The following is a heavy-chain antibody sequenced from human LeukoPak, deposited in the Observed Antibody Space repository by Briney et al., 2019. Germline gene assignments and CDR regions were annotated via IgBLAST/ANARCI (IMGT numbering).Heavy chain of an antibody. Sequence: KTSETLSLTCAVSGYSISSGYYWGWIRQPPGKALEWIGSIHHGGSTYYNPSLKSRVTISVDTSKNQFSLKLSSVTAADTAVYYCARDRGNCSGVSCYSNWFDPWGQGTLVTVSS. CDR2: IHHGGST. J-gene: IGHJ5*02. CDR1: GYSISSGYY. CDR3: ARDRGNCSGVSCYSNWFDP. D-gene: IGHD2-15*01. V-gene: IGHV4-38-2*02.